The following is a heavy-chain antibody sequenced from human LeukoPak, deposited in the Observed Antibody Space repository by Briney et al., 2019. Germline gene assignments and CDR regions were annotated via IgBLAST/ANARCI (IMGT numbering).Heavy chain of an antibody. J-gene: IGHJ5*02. CDR2: IYYSGST. D-gene: IGHD2-2*01. V-gene: IGHV4-61*01. CDR1: GGSVSSGSYY. Sequence: SEALSLTCTVSGGSVSSGSYYWSWIRQPPGKGLEWIGYIYYSGSTNYNPSLKSRVTISVDTSKNQFSLKLSSVTAADTAVYYCARGRAAALKWFDPWGQGTLVTVSS. CDR3: ARGRAAALKWFDP.